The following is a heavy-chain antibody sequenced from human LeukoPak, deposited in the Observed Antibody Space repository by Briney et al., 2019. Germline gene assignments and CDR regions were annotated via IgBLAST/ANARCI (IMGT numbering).Heavy chain of an antibody. CDR1: GGSFSSGGYY. V-gene: IGHV4-31*03. Sequence: SQTLSLTCTVSGGSFSSGGYYWSWIRQHPGKGLEWIGYIYYSGRTYYNPSLKSRVTISVDTSKNQFSLRLSSVTAADTAVYHCARCIAVAYGTPSPDYWGQGTLVTVSS. D-gene: IGHD6-19*01. J-gene: IGHJ4*02. CDR2: IYYSGRT. CDR3: ARCIAVAYGTPSPDY.